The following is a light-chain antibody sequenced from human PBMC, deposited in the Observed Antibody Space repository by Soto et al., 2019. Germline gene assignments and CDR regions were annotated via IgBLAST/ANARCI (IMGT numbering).Light chain of an antibody. V-gene: IGKV4-1*01. CDR2: WAS. CDR3: QQYFSTPYT. CDR1: QRVLYNANNKNN. Sequence: DIVMTQSPNSLAVSLGERATINCKSSQRVLYNANNKNNLTWYQQKPGQPPKVLIYWASTRESGVPDRFSGGGSETDVTLTISSLQAEDVAVYYCQQYFSTPYTFGQGTKLEIK. J-gene: IGKJ2*01.